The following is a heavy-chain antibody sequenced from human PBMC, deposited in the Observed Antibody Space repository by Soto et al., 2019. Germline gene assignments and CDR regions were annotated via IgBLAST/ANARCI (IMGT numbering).Heavy chain of an antibody. J-gene: IGHJ6*02. D-gene: IGHD6-19*01. V-gene: IGHV1-69*13. Sequence: ASVKVSCKASGGTFSNCAISWVRQAPGQGLEWMGGIIPLFGTANYAQKFQGRVTITADEPTSTAYMALNSLRPEDTAVYYCATDRXYRRGWTAKHYYYAMDVWGQGTTVTVSS. CDR1: GGTFSNCA. CDR2: IIPLFGTA. CDR3: ATDRXYRRGWTAKHYYYAMDV.